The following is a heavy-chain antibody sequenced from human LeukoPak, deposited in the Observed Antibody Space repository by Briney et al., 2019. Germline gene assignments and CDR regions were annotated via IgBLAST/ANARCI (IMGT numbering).Heavy chain of an antibody. Sequence: SETLSLTCTVSGGSISSSSYYWGWIRQPPGKGLEWIGSIYYSGSTYYNPSLKSRVTISVDTSKNQFSLKLSSVTAADTAVYYCARLTTVTTGYYYMDVWGKGTTVTVSS. CDR1: GGSISSSSYY. CDR2: IYYSGST. V-gene: IGHV4-39*01. CDR3: ARLTTVTTGYYYMDV. D-gene: IGHD4-11*01. J-gene: IGHJ6*03.